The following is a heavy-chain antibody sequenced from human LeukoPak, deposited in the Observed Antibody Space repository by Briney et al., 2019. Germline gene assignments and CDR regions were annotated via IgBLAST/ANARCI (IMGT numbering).Heavy chain of an antibody. CDR2: ISGSGGST. J-gene: IGHJ6*03. CDR1: GFTFSSYA. D-gene: IGHD2-8*01. Sequence: PGGSLRLSCAASGFTFSSYAMSWVRQAPGKGLEWVSAISGSGGSTYYADSVKGRFTISRDNSKNTLYLHMNSLRAEDTAVYYCAKDEWDRTYVLMVSETYYYYMDVWGKGTTVTVSS. V-gene: IGHV3-23*01. CDR3: AKDEWDRTYVLMVSETYYYYMDV.